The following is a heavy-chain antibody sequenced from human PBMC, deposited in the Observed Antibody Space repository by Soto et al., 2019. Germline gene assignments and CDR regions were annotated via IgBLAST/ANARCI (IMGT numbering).Heavy chain of an antibody. Sequence: GGSLRLSCEASGFTFSSYGMHWVRQVPGKGLEWVALIWYDGSGKQYADSVKGRFTISRDNSKNTLYLQMNSLGAEDTAVYYCARASEVQLVRYYYYAMDVWGQGTTVTVSS. J-gene: IGHJ6*02. CDR2: IWYDGSGK. D-gene: IGHD6-13*01. CDR1: GFTFSSYG. CDR3: ARASEVQLVRYYYYAMDV. V-gene: IGHV3-33*01.